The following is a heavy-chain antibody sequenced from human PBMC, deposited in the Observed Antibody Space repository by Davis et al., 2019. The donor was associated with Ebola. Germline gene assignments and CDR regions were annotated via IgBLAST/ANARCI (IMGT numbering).Heavy chain of an antibody. CDR3: ARLSKPPGDGMDV. J-gene: IGHJ6*04. CDR2: ISHSGST. Sequence: SETLSLTCSVSGFSISGGYYWGWIRQAPGKGMEWIGSISHSGSTYFTPSLASRVTISVDTSKNQFSLKLSSVTAADTAVYYCARLSKPPGDGMDVWGKGTTVTVSS. D-gene: IGHD7-27*01. CDR1: GFSISGGYY. V-gene: IGHV4-38-2*02.